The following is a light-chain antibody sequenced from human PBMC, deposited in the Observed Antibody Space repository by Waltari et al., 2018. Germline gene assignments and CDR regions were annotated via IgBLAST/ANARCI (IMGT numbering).Light chain of an antibody. V-gene: IGKV3-15*01. Sequence: EILMTQPPAPRSCPPGERPPLPCRASQSVSSNLAWYQQKPGQAPRLLIYGASTRATGIPARFSGSGSGTEFTLTISSLQSEDFAVYYCQQYNNWPPVTFGGGTKVEIK. CDR2: GAS. CDR3: QQYNNWPPVT. CDR1: QSVSSN. J-gene: IGKJ4*01.